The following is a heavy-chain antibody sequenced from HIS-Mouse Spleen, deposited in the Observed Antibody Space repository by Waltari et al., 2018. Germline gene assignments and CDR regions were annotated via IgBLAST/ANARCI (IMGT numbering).Heavy chain of an antibody. V-gene: IGHV1-8*01. CDR2: MKPNSSNT. CDR3: ARGHDYSNYFDY. CDR1: GYTFNSYD. Sequence: QVQLVQSGAEVKKPGASVKVSCKASGYTFNSYDINWVRQATGQGLEWMGWMKPNSSNTGYAQKFQGRVTMTRNTPISTAYMERSSLRSEDTAVYYCARGHDYSNYFDYWGQGTLVTVSS. D-gene: IGHD4-4*01. J-gene: IGHJ4*02.